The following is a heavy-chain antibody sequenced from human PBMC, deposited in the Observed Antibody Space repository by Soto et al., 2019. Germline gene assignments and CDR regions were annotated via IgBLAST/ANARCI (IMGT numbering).Heavy chain of an antibody. CDR1: GYTFTSYD. V-gene: IGHV1-8*01. J-gene: IGHJ4*02. CDR2: MNPNSGNT. CDR3: ARDHARGDWAVFDY. Sequence: QVQLVQSGAEVKKPGASVKVSCKASGYTFTSYDINWVRQATGQGLEWMGWMNPNSGNTGYAQKFQGRVTMTRNTSLSTAYMELSSLRSEDTAVYYCARDHARGDWAVFDYWGQGTLVTVSS. D-gene: IGHD2-21*01.